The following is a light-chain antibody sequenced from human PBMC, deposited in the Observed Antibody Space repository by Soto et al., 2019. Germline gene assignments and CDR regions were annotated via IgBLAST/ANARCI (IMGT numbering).Light chain of an antibody. J-gene: IGKJ1*01. V-gene: IGKV1-39*01. CDR3: QQSYNAPWT. Sequence: DIQMTQSPSSLSASVGDRVTITCRASQRISNYLNWYQQKPGKAPKLLINVASSLQSGVPSRFSGSRSGTDFTLTISSLQPEDSATDYCQQSYNAPWTFGQGTTVEIK. CDR1: QRISNY. CDR2: VAS.